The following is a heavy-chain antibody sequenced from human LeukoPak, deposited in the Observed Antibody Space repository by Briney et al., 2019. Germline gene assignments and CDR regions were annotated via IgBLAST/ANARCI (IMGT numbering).Heavy chain of an antibody. D-gene: IGHD3-3*01. CDR3: ARDGTYYDFWSGYPGYYYYMDA. V-gene: IGHV1-18*01. CDR1: GYTFTSYG. J-gene: IGHJ6*03. CDR2: ISAYNGNT. Sequence: GASVKVSCKASGYTFTSYGISWVRQAPGQGLEWMGWISAYNGNTNYAQKLQGRVTMTTDTSTSTAYKELRSLRSDDTAVYYCARDGTYYDFWSGYPGYYYYMDAWGKGTTVTVSS.